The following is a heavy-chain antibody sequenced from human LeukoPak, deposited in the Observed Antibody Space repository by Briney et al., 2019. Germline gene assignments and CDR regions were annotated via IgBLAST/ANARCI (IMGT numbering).Heavy chain of an antibody. J-gene: IGHJ4*02. CDR2: INHSGST. D-gene: IGHD3-10*01. CDR1: GGSLSGYY. Sequence: SETLSLTCAVYGGSLSGYYWSWIRQPPGKGLEWIGEINHSGSTNYNPSLKSRVTISVDTSRNQFSLNLSSVTAADTAVYYCARAWFGESAYTFDYWGQGTLVTVSS. CDR3: ARAWFGESAYTFDY. V-gene: IGHV4-34*01.